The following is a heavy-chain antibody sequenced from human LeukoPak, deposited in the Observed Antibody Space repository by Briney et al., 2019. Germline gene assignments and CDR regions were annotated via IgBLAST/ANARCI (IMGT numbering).Heavy chain of an antibody. CDR1: GFTFGAYW. Sequence: PGGSLRLSCAASGFTFGAYWMAWVRQAPGKGLEWVANIHPDGNENYHADSVRGRFTISRDNSKNTLYLQMNSLRAEDTAVYYCAKGNDYGVYWGQGTLVTVSS. CDR3: AKGNDYGVY. V-gene: IGHV3-7*01. CDR2: IHPDGNEN. J-gene: IGHJ4*02.